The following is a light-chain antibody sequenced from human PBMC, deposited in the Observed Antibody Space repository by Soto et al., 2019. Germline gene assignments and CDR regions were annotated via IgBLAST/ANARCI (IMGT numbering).Light chain of an antibody. V-gene: IGLV2-14*01. CDR2: EVS. Sequence: QSVLTQPASVSGSPGQPITIPCTGTSSDVGGYNYVSWYQHHPGKAPKLMIFEVSDRPSGVSNRFSGSKSGNTASLTISGLQAEDEADYYCSSYTIRSTYVFGTGTKVTVL. CDR1: SSDVGGYNY. CDR3: SSYTIRSTYV. J-gene: IGLJ1*01.